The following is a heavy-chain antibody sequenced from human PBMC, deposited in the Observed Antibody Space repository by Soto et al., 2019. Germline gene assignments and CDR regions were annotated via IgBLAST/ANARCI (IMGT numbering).Heavy chain of an antibody. CDR2: ISAYDGNT. V-gene: IGHV1-18*01. Sequence: VASVKVSCKASGYTFTSYGISWVRQAPGQGLEWLGWISAYDGNTKYAQKLQGRVTMTTDTSTSTAYMELRSLRSDDTAVYYCARDSAVTLNNWFDPWGQGTLVTVSS. CDR3: ARDSAVTLNNWFDP. D-gene: IGHD4-17*01. J-gene: IGHJ5*02. CDR1: GYTFTSYG.